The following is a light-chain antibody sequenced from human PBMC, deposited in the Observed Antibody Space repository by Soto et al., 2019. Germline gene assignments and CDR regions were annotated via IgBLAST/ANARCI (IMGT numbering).Light chain of an antibody. Sequence: DIVMTQSPATLSVSPGERATLSCRASQSVASNLAWYQQRPGQAPRLLIYGASTRATGVPARFSGSGSGTEFTLTISSLQSEDFAVYYCHRYKNWPHTFSGGTKVEIK. CDR3: HRYKNWPHT. J-gene: IGKJ4*01. V-gene: IGKV3-15*01. CDR1: QSVASN. CDR2: GAS.